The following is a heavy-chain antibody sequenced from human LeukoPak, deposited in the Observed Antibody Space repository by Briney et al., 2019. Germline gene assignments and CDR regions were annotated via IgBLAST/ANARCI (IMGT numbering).Heavy chain of an antibody. CDR3: ARGPAYSYGYLTR. J-gene: IGHJ4*02. CDR1: GYSISSGYY. V-gene: IGHV4-38-2*02. D-gene: IGHD5-18*01. Sequence: SETLSLTCTISGYSISSGYYWGWIRQPPGKGLEWIGSIYHSGSTYYNPSLKSRVTISVDTSKNQFSLKLSSLTAADTAVYYCARGPAYSYGYLTRWGQGTLVTVSS. CDR2: IYHSGST.